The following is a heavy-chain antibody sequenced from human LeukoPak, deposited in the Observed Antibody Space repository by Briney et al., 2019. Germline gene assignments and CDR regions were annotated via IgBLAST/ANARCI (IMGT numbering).Heavy chain of an antibody. CDR1: EFPFSNYN. Sequence: GGSLRLSCAASEFPFSNYNMNWVRQAPGKGLEWLSSISSNGIYMYYADSVKGRFTISRDNAKNSLYLQMNSLRAEDTAVYYCARSDYGGKTIDSCGQGTLVTVSS. CDR3: ARSDYGGKTIDS. J-gene: IGHJ4*02. CDR2: ISSNGIYM. D-gene: IGHD4-23*01. V-gene: IGHV3-21*01.